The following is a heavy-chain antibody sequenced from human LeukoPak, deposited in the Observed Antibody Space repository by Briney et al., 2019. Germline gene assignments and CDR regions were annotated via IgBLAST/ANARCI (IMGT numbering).Heavy chain of an antibody. CDR1: GFTFSTHW. D-gene: IGHD3/OR15-3a*01. Sequence: GGSLRLSCAASGFTFSTHWMSWFRQTPGKGLEWVALIKQAGSVLNYVDSVKGRFTISRDNAKTSLSLQINSLRADATPVISFAGDEGWTFDIWGQGTKVTVSS. J-gene: IGHJ3*02. V-gene: IGHV3-7*01. CDR3: AGDEGWTFDI. CDR2: IKQAGSVL.